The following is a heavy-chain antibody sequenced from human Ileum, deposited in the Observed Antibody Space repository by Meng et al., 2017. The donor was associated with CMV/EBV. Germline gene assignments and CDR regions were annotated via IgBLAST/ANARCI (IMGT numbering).Heavy chain of an antibody. J-gene: IGHJ5*02. V-gene: IGHV4-4*07. CDR1: GGSINNYC. Sequence: QVRMHASGPGLVKPSGTLLLHCTVSGGSINNYCWSWIRQSAEKGLEWIGRIYAKGNTNSNPSLQSRVTMSVDTSKNQFSLKLSSVTAADTAVYYCARDRSSSWYKDWFAPWGQGTLVTVSS. D-gene: IGHD6-13*01. CDR2: IYAKGNT. CDR3: ARDRSSSWYKDWFAP.